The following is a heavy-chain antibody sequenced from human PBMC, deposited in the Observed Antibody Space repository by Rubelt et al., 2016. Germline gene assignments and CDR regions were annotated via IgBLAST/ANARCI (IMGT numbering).Heavy chain of an antibody. D-gene: IGHD6-19*01. CDR2: ISYDGSNK. CDR3: AGAGPEQWLVPESSY. Sequence: VQLVESGGGVVQPGGSLRLACAASGFTFSSYAMHWVRQAPGKGLEWVAVISYDGSNKYYADSGKGRFTISRDISKTPLYLQLNSLRADDTAVYYCAGAGPEQWLVPESSYWGQGTLVTVSS. CDR1: GFTFSSYA. V-gene: IGHV3-30*04. J-gene: IGHJ4*02.